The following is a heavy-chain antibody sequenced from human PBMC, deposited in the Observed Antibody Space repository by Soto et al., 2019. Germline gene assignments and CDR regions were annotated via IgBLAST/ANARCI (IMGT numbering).Heavy chain of an antibody. V-gene: IGHV1-18*01. CDR2: ITTCNDNT. CDR3: ARVGGVKGYHYCDSADY. Sequence: QVQLVQSGAEVKKPGASVKVSCKGSGYTFTSFGITWVRQAPGQGLEWMGWITTCNDNTNYAQKFQGRVTMTTDTATSTAYMELRSLRYDDTAVYYCARVGGVKGYHYCDSADYWGQGTLVTVSS. D-gene: IGHD4-17*01. J-gene: IGHJ4*02. CDR1: GYTFTSFG.